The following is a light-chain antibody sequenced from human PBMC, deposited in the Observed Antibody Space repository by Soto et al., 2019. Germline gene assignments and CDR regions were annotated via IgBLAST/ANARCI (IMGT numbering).Light chain of an antibody. J-gene: IGKJ1*01. V-gene: IGKV3-20*01. CDR1: QSVSSDY. CDR3: QQYGSAPRT. CDR2: GAS. Sequence: EIVLTQSPGTLSLSPGERATLSCRASQSVSSDYLAWYRQKPGQAPRLLIYGASSRATGIPDRFSGSGSGTDFTLTISRTEPEDIAVYYCQQYGSAPRTFGQVTKVEIK.